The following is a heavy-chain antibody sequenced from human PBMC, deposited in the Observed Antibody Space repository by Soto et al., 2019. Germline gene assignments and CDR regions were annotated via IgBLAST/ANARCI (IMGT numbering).Heavy chain of an antibody. CDR3: ARALYGGSNWFDP. D-gene: IGHD3-16*01. CDR1: GYTFSSYA. V-gene: IGHV1-69*01. Sequence: QVQLVQSGAEVKKPGASVKVSCKASGYTFSSYAISWVRQAPGQGLEWMGGIIPIFGTANYAQKFQGRVTITADESTSTAYMELSSLRSEDTAVYYCARALYGGSNWFDPWGQGTLVTVSS. CDR2: IIPIFGTA. J-gene: IGHJ5*02.